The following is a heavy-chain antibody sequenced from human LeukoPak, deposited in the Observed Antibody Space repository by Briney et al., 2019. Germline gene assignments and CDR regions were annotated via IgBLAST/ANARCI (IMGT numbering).Heavy chain of an antibody. CDR2: IYHSGST. D-gene: IGHD5-18*01. Sequence: SETLSLICAVSGYSISSGYYWGWIRQPPGKGLEWIGGIYHSGSTYYNPFLKSRVTISVDTSKNQFSLKLSSVTAADTAVYYCARDLSKYSYGFDAFDIWGQGTMVTVSS. CDR1: GYSISSGYY. V-gene: IGHV4-38-2*02. J-gene: IGHJ3*02. CDR3: ARDLSKYSYGFDAFDI.